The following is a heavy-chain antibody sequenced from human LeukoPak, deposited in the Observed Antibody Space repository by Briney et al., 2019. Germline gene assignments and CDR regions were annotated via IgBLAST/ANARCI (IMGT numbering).Heavy chain of an antibody. CDR3: ARVVDSYYYYYMDV. D-gene: IGHD2-15*01. Sequence: PGGSLRLSCAASGFTFSSYAMHWVRQAPGKGLEYVSAISSNGGSTYYANSVKGRFTISRDNSKNTLYLQMGSLRAEDMAVYYCARVVDSYYYYYMDVWGKGTTVTISS. J-gene: IGHJ6*03. CDR2: ISSNGGST. V-gene: IGHV3-64*01. CDR1: GFTFSSYA.